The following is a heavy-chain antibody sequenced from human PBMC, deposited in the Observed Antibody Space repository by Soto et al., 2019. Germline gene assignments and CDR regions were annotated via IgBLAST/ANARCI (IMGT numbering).Heavy chain of an antibody. V-gene: IGHV2-5*02. J-gene: IGHJ4*02. Sequence: QITLKDSGPTLVKPTQTLTLTCTSSGISLSTSGVGAAWIRQPPGKALEWLALIYWDDDKRYSPSLKGRLTITKDISKDLVVLTMSNMDPVDTATYYCAHSWVCDYVLGGEFDYWGQGTLVTVSS. CDR1: GISLSTSGVG. CDR2: IYWDDDK. CDR3: AHSWVCDYVLGGEFDY. D-gene: IGHD4-17*01.